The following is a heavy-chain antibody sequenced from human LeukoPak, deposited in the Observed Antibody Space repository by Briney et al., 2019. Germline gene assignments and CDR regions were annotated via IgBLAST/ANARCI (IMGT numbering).Heavy chain of an antibody. CDR1: EFTFSSYW. V-gene: IGHV3-74*01. Sequence: GGSLRLSCEASEFTFSSYWMHWVRQAPGKGLVWVSRINSDGRTTIYADSVKGRFTISRDNAKNTLYLQMNSLRAEDTAVYYCAREGYYDSSGYSIRFSYLGQGTLVTVSS. CDR3: AREGYYDSSGYSIRFSY. J-gene: IGHJ4*02. D-gene: IGHD3-22*01. CDR2: INSDGRTT.